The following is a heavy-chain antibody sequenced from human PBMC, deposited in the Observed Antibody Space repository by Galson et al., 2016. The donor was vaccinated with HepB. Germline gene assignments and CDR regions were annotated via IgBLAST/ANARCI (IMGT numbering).Heavy chain of an antibody. J-gene: IGHJ4*02. Sequence: SLRLSCAASGFTFSSYAMTWVRQAPGKGLEWVSTISGSGPDTYYADSVRGRFTISRDNSKNTLYLQMNNLRAEDTAVYFCAKDQGGDGYPLFDYWGQGTLVTVSS. V-gene: IGHV3-23*01. CDR1: GFTFSSYA. CDR2: ISGSGPDT. D-gene: IGHD5-24*01. CDR3: AKDQGGDGYPLFDY.